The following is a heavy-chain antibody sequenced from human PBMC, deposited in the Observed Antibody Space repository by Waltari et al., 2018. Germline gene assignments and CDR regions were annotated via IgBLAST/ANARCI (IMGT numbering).Heavy chain of an antibody. CDR2: IRQEGGEK. J-gene: IGHJ4*02. CDR3: VGGRGWLPDY. CDR1: GFSISNYW. Sequence: EVQLVESGGGLVQPGGSMRLSCAAPGFSISNYWMNWVRRAAGRGRVWVAIIRQEGGEKKYVGSGKGRFTISRDNTKNSVFLQMNSLTAEDTAVYYCVGGRGWLPDYWGQGILVTVSS. D-gene: IGHD6-19*01. V-gene: IGHV3-7*01.